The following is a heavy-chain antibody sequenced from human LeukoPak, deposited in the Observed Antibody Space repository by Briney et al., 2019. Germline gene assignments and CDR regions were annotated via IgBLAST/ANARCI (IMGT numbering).Heavy chain of an antibody. J-gene: IGHJ4*02. CDR2: ISSSGTTI. Sequence: AGGSLRLSCAASGFLFSSYEMNWVRQAPGRGLEWIAYISSSGTTIHYADSVKGRFTISRDDAKNSVYLQMDSLSDEDTAVYYCARDLRGRPTVGATGLYFDYWGQGTLATVSS. D-gene: IGHD1-26*01. CDR3: ARDLRGRPTVGATGLYFDY. CDR1: GFLFSSYE. V-gene: IGHV3-48*03.